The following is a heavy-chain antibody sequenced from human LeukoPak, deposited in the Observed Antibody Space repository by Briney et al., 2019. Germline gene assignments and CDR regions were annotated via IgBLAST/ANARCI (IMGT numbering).Heavy chain of an antibody. D-gene: IGHD1-26*01. CDR3: ARVKGEWELLGLFDY. CDR1: GFTFSSYS. V-gene: IGHV3-21*01. J-gene: IGHJ4*02. CDR2: ISSSSSYI. Sequence: PGGSLRLSCAASGFTFSSYSMNWVRQAPGKGLEWVSSISSSSSYIYYADSVKGRFTISRDNAKNSLYLQMNSLRAEDTAVYYCARVKGEWELLGLFDYWGQGTLVTVSS.